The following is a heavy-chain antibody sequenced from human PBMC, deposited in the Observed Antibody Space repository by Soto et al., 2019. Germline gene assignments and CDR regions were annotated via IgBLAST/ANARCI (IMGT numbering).Heavy chain of an antibody. Sequence: QVQLVESGGGVVQPGRSLRLSCAASGFSISSYGMQWVRQTPGKGLQWVAVVAYDGSYQHYADSVKGRFTISRDISKNTLFLEMDSLKPEDTAVYYCAKDHVNSGPSPDWFDPWSQGTLVTVSS. CDR2: VAYDGSYQ. CDR1: GFSISSYG. D-gene: IGHD6-19*01. V-gene: IGHV3-30*18. CDR3: AKDHVNSGPSPDWFDP. J-gene: IGHJ5*02.